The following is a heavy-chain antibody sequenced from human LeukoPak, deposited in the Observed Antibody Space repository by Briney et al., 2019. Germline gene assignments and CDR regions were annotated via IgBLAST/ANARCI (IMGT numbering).Heavy chain of an antibody. CDR2: ISGSGGSK. J-gene: IGHJ4*02. CDR1: GFTFSSYA. V-gene: IGHV3-23*01. CDR3: AKEGVSGTITSYSFDY. Sequence: PGGSLRLSCEGSGFTFSSYAMSWVRQAPGQGLEWVSSISGSGGSKYYADSVKGRSTISRDTSKNPLYLKMKSMRGEDTAVYYCAKEGVSGTITSYSFDYWGQGALVTVSS. D-gene: IGHD2-21*01.